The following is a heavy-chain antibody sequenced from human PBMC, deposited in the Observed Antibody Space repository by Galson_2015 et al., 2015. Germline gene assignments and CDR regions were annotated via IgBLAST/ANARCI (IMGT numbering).Heavy chain of an antibody. CDR2: ISWNSGSI. CDR3: AKVTSGFSYGYDAFDI. J-gene: IGHJ3*02. V-gene: IGHV3-9*01. Sequence: SLRLCCEASGFTFDDSAMHWVRHAPGKGVEWVSGISWNSGSIGCADSVKGRFTISRDNAKNSLYLQMNSLRAEDTALYYCAKVTSGFSYGYDAFDIWGQGTMVTVSS. D-gene: IGHD5-18*01. CDR1: GFTFDDSA.